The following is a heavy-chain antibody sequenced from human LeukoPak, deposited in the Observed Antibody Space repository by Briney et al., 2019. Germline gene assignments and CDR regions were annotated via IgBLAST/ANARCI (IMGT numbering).Heavy chain of an antibody. CDR2: INHSGST. V-gene: IGHV4-34*01. Sequence: KPSETLSLTCAAYGGSFSGYYWSWIRQPPGKGLEWIGEINHSGSTNYNPSLKSRVTMSVDTSKNQFSLKLSSVTAADTAVYYCASGSYWFDPWGQGTLVTVSS. CDR3: ASGSYWFDP. CDR1: GGSFSGYY. J-gene: IGHJ5*02. D-gene: IGHD1-26*01.